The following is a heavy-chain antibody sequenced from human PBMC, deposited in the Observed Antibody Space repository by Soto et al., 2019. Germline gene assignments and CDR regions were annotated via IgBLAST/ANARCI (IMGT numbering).Heavy chain of an antibody. D-gene: IGHD3-10*01. CDR1: GFTFSSYA. Sequence: GGSLRLSCAASGFTFSSYAMSWVRQAPGKGLEWVSAISGSGGSTYYADFVKGRFTISRDNSKNTLYLQMNSLRVEDTAVYYCAREYYSSGTYRGQRTPVTVSS. V-gene: IGHV3-23*01. CDR3: AREYYSSGTY. J-gene: IGHJ1*01. CDR2: ISGSGGST.